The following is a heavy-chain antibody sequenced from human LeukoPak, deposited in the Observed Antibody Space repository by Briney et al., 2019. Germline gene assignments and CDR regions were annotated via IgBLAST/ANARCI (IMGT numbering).Heavy chain of an antibody. Sequence: GGSLRLSCAASGFTFSSYAMTWVRQAPGKGPEWVSALTGSGGSTHYADSVKGRFTISRDNSKNTLYLQMNSLRADDTAAYYCARVPRYGSGSYYSLDHWGQGTLVTVSS. V-gene: IGHV3-23*01. CDR1: GFTFSSYA. CDR3: ARVPRYGSGSYYSLDH. D-gene: IGHD3-10*01. J-gene: IGHJ4*02. CDR2: LTGSGGST.